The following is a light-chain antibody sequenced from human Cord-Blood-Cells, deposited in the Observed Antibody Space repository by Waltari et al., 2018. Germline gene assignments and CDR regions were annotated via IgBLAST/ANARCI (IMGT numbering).Light chain of an antibody. J-gene: IGLJ2*01. CDR1: SSDVGGYNY. CDR2: EVS. V-gene: IGLV2-14*01. CDR3: SSYTSSSTVV. Sequence: QSALTQPASVSGYPGQSITISCPGPSSDVGGYNYVSWYQQHPGKAPKLMIYEVSNRPSGVSNRFSGSKSGNTASLTISGLQAEDEADYYCSSYTSSSTVVFGGGTKLTVL.